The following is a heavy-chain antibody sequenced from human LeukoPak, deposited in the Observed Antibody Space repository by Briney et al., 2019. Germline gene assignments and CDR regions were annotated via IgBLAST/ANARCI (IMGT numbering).Heavy chain of an antibody. Sequence: PSETLSLTCDVSGVSFSTYYWSWIRQSPEKGLEWIGEVNHSGYTNYNPSLKGRVTISVDTSKNQFSLKLSSVTAADTAVYYCARQLYGSDYWGQGTLVTVST. CDR3: ARQLYGSDY. V-gene: IGHV4-34*01. D-gene: IGHD4-17*01. CDR2: VNHSGYT. J-gene: IGHJ4*02. CDR1: GVSFSTYY.